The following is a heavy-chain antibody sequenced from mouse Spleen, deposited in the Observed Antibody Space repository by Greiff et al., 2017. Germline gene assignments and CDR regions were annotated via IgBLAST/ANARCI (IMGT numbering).Heavy chain of an antibody. Sequence: EVQLQQSGPELVKPGDSVKISCKASGYSFTGYFMNWVMQSHGKSLEWIGRINPYNGDTFYNQKFKGKATLTVDKSSSTAHMELRSLTSEDSAVYYCARPYYDYDGYAMDYWGQGTSVTVSS. CDR3: ARPYYDYDGYAMDY. V-gene: IGHV1-20*01. D-gene: IGHD2-4*01. J-gene: IGHJ4*01. CDR2: INPYNGDT. CDR1: GYSFTGYF.